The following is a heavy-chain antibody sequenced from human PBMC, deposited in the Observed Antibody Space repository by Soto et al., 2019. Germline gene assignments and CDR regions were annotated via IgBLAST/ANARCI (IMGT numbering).Heavy chain of an antibody. CDR3: ARDKEDRGGLYYDSSGYYSYYFDY. CDR1: GGTFSNYA. Sequence: ASVKVSCKASGGTFSNYAISWVRQAPGQGLEWMGGIIPIFGATNYAQKFQGRVTITADESTSTAYMELSSLRSEDTAVYYCARDKEDRGGLYYDSSGYYSYYFDYWGQGTLVTVSS. V-gene: IGHV1-69*13. J-gene: IGHJ4*02. CDR2: IIPIFGAT. D-gene: IGHD3-22*01.